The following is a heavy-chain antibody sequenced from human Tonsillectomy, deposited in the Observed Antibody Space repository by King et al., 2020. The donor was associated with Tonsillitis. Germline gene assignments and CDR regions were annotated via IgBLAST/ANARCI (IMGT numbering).Heavy chain of an antibody. CDR2: IYSGGST. D-gene: IGHD4-17*01. Sequence: VQLVESGGGLVQPGGSLRLSCAASGFTVSSNYMSWVRQAPGKGLEWVSVIYSGGSTYYADSVKGRSPISRDNSKNTLYLQMNSLGAEDTAVYYFAKEGDYGDPFDYWGQGTLVTVSS. J-gene: IGHJ4*02. V-gene: IGHV3-66*01. CDR3: AKEGDYGDPFDY. CDR1: GFTVSSNY.